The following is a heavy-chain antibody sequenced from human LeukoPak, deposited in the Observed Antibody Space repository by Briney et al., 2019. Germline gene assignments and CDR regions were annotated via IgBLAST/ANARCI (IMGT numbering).Heavy chain of an antibody. V-gene: IGHV3-23*01. Sequence: QPGGSLRLSCAASGFTFSNYGMNWVRQAPGKGPEWVSGIIPSGHTTYYADSVRGRFTISRDNSRNTLYLQMNSLRAEDTAVYYCAKDDRWLQFCCWGQGTLVTVSA. J-gene: IGHJ4*02. CDR3: AKDDRWLQFCC. CDR2: IIPSGHTT. D-gene: IGHD5-24*01. CDR1: GFTFSNYG.